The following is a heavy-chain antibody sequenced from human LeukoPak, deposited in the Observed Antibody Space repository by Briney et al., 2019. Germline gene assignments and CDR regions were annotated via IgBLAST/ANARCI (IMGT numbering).Heavy chain of an antibody. V-gene: IGHV3-23*01. J-gene: IGHJ4*02. Sequence: GGSLRLSCAASGFTFSSFLMSWVRQGPGKGLEWVSAISGSGDITYSADSVKGRFTISRDNSKNTLHLQMNSLRAEDTAVYYCAKSYSYILWFGDFWGQGTLVTVSS. D-gene: IGHD3-10*01. CDR3: AKSYSYILWFGDF. CDR2: ISGSGDIT. CDR1: GFTFSSFL.